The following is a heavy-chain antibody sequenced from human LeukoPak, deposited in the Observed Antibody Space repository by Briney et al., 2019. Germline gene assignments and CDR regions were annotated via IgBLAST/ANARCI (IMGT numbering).Heavy chain of an antibody. D-gene: IGHD4-17*01. CDR2: ISSSGSTI. CDR1: GFTFSSYE. V-gene: IGHV3-48*03. Sequence: GGSLRLSCAASGFTFSSYEMNWVRQAPGKGLEWVSYISSSGSTIYYADSVKGRFTISRDNAKNSLYLQMNSLRTEDTAVYYCARDPSYGALDYWGQGTLVTVSS. CDR3: ARDPSYGALDY. J-gene: IGHJ4*02.